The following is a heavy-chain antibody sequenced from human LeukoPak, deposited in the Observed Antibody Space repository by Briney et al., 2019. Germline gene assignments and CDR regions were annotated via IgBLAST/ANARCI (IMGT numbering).Heavy chain of an antibody. CDR2: ISAYNGNT. Sequence: ASVKVSCKASGYTFSNYAFSWVRQAPGQGLEWMGWISAYNGNTNYAQKFQGRVTMTTDTSTSTAYMELRSLRSDDKAVFYCARAGRVQLWLSYFDYWGQGTLVTVSS. D-gene: IGHD5-18*01. J-gene: IGHJ4*02. CDR1: GYTFSNYA. V-gene: IGHV1-18*01. CDR3: ARAGRVQLWLSYFDY.